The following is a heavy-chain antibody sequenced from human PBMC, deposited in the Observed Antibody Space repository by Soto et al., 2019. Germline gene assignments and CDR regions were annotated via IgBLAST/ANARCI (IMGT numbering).Heavy chain of an antibody. CDR2: IYYIGST. CDR3: ARDGGHYYDSSGYYYFDC. D-gene: IGHD3-22*01. CDR1: GGSISSGGYY. V-gene: IGHV4-31*03. J-gene: IGHJ4*02. Sequence: PSETLSLTCTVSGGSISSGGYYWSWIRQHPGNGLEWIGYIYYIGSTYYNPSLKSRVTISVYTSKNQFSLKLSSVTAADTAVYYCARDGGHYYDSSGYYYFDCRGQGTLRTV.